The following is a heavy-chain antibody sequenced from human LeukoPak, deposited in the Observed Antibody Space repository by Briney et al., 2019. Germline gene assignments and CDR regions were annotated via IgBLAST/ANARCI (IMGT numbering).Heavy chain of an antibody. V-gene: IGHV4-4*07. Sequence: SETLSLTCTVSGGSISSYYWSWIRQPAGKGLEWIGRIYTSGITNYNPSLKSRVTMSVDTSKNQFSLKLSSVTAADTAVYYCAREGGDHCGGDCYTYYFDYWGQGTLVTVSS. D-gene: IGHD2-21*01. CDR1: GGSISSYY. CDR3: AREGGDHCGGDCYTYYFDY. CDR2: IYTSGIT. J-gene: IGHJ4*02.